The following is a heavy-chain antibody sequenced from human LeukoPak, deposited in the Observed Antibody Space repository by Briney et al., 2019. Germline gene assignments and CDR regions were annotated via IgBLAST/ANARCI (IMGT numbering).Heavy chain of an antibody. CDR3: VKGGSSSHNWFDP. D-gene: IGHD6-13*01. J-gene: IGHJ5*02. CDR2: IRNDGSKD. V-gene: IGHV3-30*02. Sequence: PGGSLRLSCAASGFTFRDVGMHWVRQAPGKGLEWVAFIRNDGSKDYYPDSVKGRFTISRDNSRTTLYLQMHSLRIEDTAVYYCVKGGSSSHNWFDPWGQGILVTVSS. CDR1: GFTFRDVG.